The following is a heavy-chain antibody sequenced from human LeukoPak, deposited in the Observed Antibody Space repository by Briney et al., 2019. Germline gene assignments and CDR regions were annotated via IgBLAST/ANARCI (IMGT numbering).Heavy chain of an antibody. J-gene: IGHJ5*02. Sequence: GSLRLSCAASGFVFRSNWMSWVRQAPGKGLEWVANINQDGTKNYYVDSVKGRFTISRDNAKNSLYLQMNSLRAEDTAVYYCAGGLVDCRSTSCYVSANNWFDPWGQGTLVTVSS. CDR2: INQDGTKN. V-gene: IGHV3-7*05. CDR3: AGGLVDCRSTSCYVSANNWFDP. D-gene: IGHD2-2*01. CDR1: GFVFRSNW.